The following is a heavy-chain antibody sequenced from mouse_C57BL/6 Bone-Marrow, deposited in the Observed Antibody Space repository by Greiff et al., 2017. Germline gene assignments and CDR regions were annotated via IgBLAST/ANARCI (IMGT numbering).Heavy chain of an antibody. D-gene: IGHD2-1*01. CDR2: INPNNGGT. CDR1: GYTFTDYN. Sequence: VQLQQSGPELVKPGASVKIPCKASGYTFTDYNMDWVKQSHGKSLEWIGDINPNNGGTIYNQKFKGKATLTVDKSSSTAYMELRSLTSEDTAVYYCAREVVYGNYLYYCDYWGQGTTLTVSS. V-gene: IGHV1-18*01. CDR3: AREVVYGNYLYYCDY. J-gene: IGHJ2*01.